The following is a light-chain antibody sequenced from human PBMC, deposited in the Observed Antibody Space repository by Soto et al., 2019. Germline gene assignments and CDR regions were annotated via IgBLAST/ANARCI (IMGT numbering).Light chain of an antibody. CDR1: SGHSSYA. CDR3: QTWATGIVV. Sequence: QLVLTQSPSASASLGASVKLTCTLSSGHSSYAIAWHQQQPEKGPRYLMKLNSDGSHSKGDGIPDRFSGSSYGAERYLTIASLQSEDEADDYCQTWATGIVVFGGGTKLTVL. CDR2: LNSDGSH. V-gene: IGLV4-69*01. J-gene: IGLJ2*01.